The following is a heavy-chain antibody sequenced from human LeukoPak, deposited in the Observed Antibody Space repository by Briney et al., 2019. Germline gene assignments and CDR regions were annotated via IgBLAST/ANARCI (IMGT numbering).Heavy chain of an antibody. V-gene: IGHV5-51*01. J-gene: IGHJ4*02. CDR3: ARHESIEASKY. D-gene: IGHD2-21*01. CDR1: EYSFTSYW. CDR2: IYPGDSDI. Sequence: KPGESLKISCKGSEYSFTSYWIAWVGQMPGKGLEWMGIIYPGDSDIRYSPSFQGQVTILADKSISTAYLQWSSLKASDTAVYFCARHESIEASKYWGQGTLVTVSS.